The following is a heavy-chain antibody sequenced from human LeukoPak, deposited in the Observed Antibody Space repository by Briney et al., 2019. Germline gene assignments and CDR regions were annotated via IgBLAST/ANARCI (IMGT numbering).Heavy chain of an antibody. CDR2: ISTYNGNT. CDR1: GYTFTGYG. D-gene: IGHD2-8*01. Sequence: GASVKVSCKTSGYTFTGYGFNWVRQAPGQGLEGMGWISTYNGNTNFAQKLQGRVTMTTDTSTSTAYMELRSLRSDDTAVYYCARDRGYCTNAVCPADYWGQGTLVTVSS. CDR3: ARDRGYCTNAVCPADY. V-gene: IGHV1-18*01. J-gene: IGHJ4*02.